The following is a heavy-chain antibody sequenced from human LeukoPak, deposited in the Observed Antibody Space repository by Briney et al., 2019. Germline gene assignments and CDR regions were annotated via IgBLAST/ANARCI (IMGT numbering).Heavy chain of an antibody. D-gene: IGHD3-3*01. CDR3: ARGYYDFWSGYYGADAFDI. J-gene: IGHJ3*02. V-gene: IGHV1-18*01. CDR1: GYTFTSYG. Sequence: ASVKVSCKASGYTFTSYGISWVRQAPGQGLEWMGWISAYNGNTNYAQKLQGRVTMTTDTSTSTAYMELRSLRSDDTAVYYCARGYYDFWSGYYGADAFDIWGQGTVVTVSS. CDR2: ISAYNGNT.